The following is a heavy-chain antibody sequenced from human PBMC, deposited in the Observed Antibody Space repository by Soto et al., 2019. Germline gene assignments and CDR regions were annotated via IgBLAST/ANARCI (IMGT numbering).Heavy chain of an antibody. CDR2: INAGSGHT. CDR1: GYTFASYA. CDR3: ARGSRPAAIEDYFYYDMDV. J-gene: IGHJ6*02. D-gene: IGHD2-2*01. Sequence: QVQLVQSGAEVKKPGASVKVSCRASGYTFASYAMHWVRQAPGQRLEWMGWINAGSGHTKYSQKFQGRVTITRDTCAITAYMELSSLRSEDTAVYYCARGSRPAAIEDYFYYDMDVWGQGTTVTVSS. V-gene: IGHV1-3*01.